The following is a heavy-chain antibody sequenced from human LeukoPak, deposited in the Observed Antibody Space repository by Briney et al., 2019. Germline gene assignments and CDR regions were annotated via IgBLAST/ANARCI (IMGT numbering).Heavy chain of an antibody. CDR3: ARDEDTAMVGSNWFDP. J-gene: IGHJ5*02. D-gene: IGHD5-18*01. CDR1: GGSISSYY. CDR2: IYYSGST. V-gene: IGHV4-59*01. Sequence: SETLSLTCTVSGGSISSYYWSWIRQPPGKGLEWIGYIYYSGSTNYNPSLKSRVTISVDTSKNQFSLKLRSVTAADTAVYYCARDEDTAMVGSNWFDPWGQGTLVTVSS.